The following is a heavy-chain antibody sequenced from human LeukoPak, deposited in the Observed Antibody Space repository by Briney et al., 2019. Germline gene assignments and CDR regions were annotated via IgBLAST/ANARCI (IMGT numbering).Heavy chain of an antibody. V-gene: IGHV3-23*01. CDR1: GFTFSSYA. CDR2: ISGSGGST. CDR3: AKGSVTSTGSYYYYYYGMDV. J-gene: IGHJ6*02. Sequence: GSLRLPCAASGFTFSSYAMSWVRQAPGKGLEWVSAISGSGGSTYYADSVKGRFTISRDNSKNTLYLQMNSLRAEDTAVYYCAKGSVTSTGSYYYYYYGMDVWGQGTTVTVSS. D-gene: IGHD4-17*01.